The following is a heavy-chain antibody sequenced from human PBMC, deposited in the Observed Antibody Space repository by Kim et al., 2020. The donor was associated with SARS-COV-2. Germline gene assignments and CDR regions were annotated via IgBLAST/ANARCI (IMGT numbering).Heavy chain of an antibody. D-gene: IGHD2-15*01. CDR3: ARDLPLGYCSGGSCYPDY. CDR2: ISYDGSNK. CDR1: GFTFSSYA. V-gene: IGHV3-30*04. Sequence: GGSLRLSCAASGFTFSSYAMHWVRQAPGKGLEWVAVISYDGSNKYYADSVKGRFTISRDNSKNTLYLQMNSLRAEDTAVYYCARDLPLGYCSGGSCYPDYWGQGTLVTVSS. J-gene: IGHJ4*02.